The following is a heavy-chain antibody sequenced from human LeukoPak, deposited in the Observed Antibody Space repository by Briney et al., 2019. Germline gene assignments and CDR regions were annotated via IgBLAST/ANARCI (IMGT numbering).Heavy chain of an antibody. V-gene: IGHV5-51*01. CDR3: ARVYYDYYYGMDV. Sequence: GESLKISCKGSGYSFTSYWIGWVRQVPGKGLEWMGIIYPGDSDTRYSPSFQGQVTISADKSISTAYLQWSSLKASDTAMYYCARVYYDYYYGMDVWGQGTTVTVSS. J-gene: IGHJ6*02. CDR2: IYPGDSDT. CDR1: GYSFTSYW. D-gene: IGHD3-10*01.